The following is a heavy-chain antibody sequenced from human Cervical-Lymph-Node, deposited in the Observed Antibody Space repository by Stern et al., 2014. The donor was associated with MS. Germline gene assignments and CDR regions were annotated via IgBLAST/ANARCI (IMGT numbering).Heavy chain of an antibody. J-gene: IGHJ3*01. CDR2: ISYDGGNE. CDR1: GFTFSNFG. Sequence: VQLVESGGGVVQPGRSLRLSCAASGFTFSNFGMHWVRQAPGKGLEWGTLISYDGGNEYYADFVKGRFTISRDDSKNKVYLQLNSLRPEDTAVYYCAKGRTVAGKGVGAFDVWGQGTLVTVSS. CDR3: AKGRTVAGKGVGAFDV. V-gene: IGHV3-30*18. D-gene: IGHD6-19*01.